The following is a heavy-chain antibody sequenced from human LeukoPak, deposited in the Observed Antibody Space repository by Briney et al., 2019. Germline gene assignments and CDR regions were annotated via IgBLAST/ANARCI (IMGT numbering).Heavy chain of an antibody. V-gene: IGHV3-15*07. Sequence: GGSLRLSCATSGFTFSNAWMNWVRQAPGKGLEWVGRIRSNSDGGTIDYAAPVKGRFTLSRDDSKTTLYLQMNSLQTEDTAVYYCATDFYDSTWGQGTLVTASS. CDR1: GFTFSNAW. D-gene: IGHD3-22*01. J-gene: IGHJ5*02. CDR2: IRSNSDGGTI. CDR3: ATDFYDST.